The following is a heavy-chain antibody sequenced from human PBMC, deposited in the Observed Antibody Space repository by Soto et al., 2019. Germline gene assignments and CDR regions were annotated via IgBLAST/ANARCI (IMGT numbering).Heavy chain of an antibody. Sequence: PSQTLSLTCAISGDTVSSNSAAWTWIRQSPSRGLEWLGKTYYRSKWYNEYAVFVKSRISINADTSKNQFSLQLDSVTPEDTAVYYCARGGYSMDVWGQGTTVTVSS. CDR1: GDTVSSNSAA. V-gene: IGHV6-1*01. CDR3: ARGGYSMDV. J-gene: IGHJ6*02. CDR2: TYYRSKWYN.